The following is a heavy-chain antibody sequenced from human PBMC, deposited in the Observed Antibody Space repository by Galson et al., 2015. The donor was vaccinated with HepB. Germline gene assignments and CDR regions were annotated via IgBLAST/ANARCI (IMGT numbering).Heavy chain of an antibody. CDR1: GYTFTSYA. CDR2: INTNTGNP. V-gene: IGHV7-4-1*02. Sequence: SVKVSCKASGYTFTSYAMNWVRQAPGQGLEWMGWINTNTGNPTYAQGFTGRFVFSLDTSVSTAYLQISSLKAEDTAVYYCARAWRGYCSGGSCLLGDDYWGQGTLVTVSS. J-gene: IGHJ4*02. CDR3: ARAWRGYCSGGSCLLGDDY. D-gene: IGHD2-15*01.